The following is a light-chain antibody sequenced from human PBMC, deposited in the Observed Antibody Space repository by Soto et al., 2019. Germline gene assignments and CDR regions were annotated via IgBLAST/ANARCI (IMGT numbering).Light chain of an antibody. CDR1: SSDVGAYSY. V-gene: IGLV2-8*01. CDR3: SSYAGSNNFVV. Sequence: QSVLTQPPSASGSPGQSVTISCTGTSSDVGAYSYVSWYQQHPGKAPKLMIYEGSKRPSGVPDRFSGSKSGNTASLTVSGLQAEDEADYYCSSYAGSNNFVVFGGGTKVTVL. CDR2: EGS. J-gene: IGLJ2*01.